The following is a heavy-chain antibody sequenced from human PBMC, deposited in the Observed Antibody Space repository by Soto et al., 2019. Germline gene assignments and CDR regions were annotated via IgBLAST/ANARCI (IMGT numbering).Heavy chain of an antibody. V-gene: IGHV1-2*02. CDR3: ARTYDSSGYYNFYYYGMDV. CDR1: GYTFTGYY. J-gene: IGHJ6*02. D-gene: IGHD3-22*01. CDR2: INPNSGGT. Sequence: ASVKVSCKASGYTFTGYYMHWVRQAPGQGLEWMGWINPNSGGTNYAQKFQGRVTMTTDTSTSTAYMELRSLRSDDTAVYYCARTYDSSGYYNFYYYGMDVWGQGTTVTVSS.